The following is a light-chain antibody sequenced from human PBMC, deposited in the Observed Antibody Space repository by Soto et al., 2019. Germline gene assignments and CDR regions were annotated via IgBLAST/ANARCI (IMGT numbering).Light chain of an antibody. CDR2: AAS. J-gene: IGKJ5*01. CDR3: QQSYSTPT. Sequence: DIQMTQSPSSLSASVGDRVTITLRASQSISSYLNWYQQKPGKAPKLLIYAASSLQSGVPSRFSGSGSGTDFTLTISSLQPEDFATYYCQQSYSTPTFGQGTRLETK. V-gene: IGKV1-39*01. CDR1: QSISSY.